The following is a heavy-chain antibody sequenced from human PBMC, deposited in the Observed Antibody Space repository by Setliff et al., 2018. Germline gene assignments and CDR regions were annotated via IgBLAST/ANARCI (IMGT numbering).Heavy chain of an antibody. V-gene: IGHV3-48*03. CDR2: ISSSGSTI. Sequence: PGGSLRLSWAASGFTFSSYEMNWVRQAPGKGLEWVSYISSSGSTIYYADSVKGRFTISRDNAKKSLYLQMNSLRAEDTAVYYCARDRRPFNWGGNDAFDIWGQGTMVTVSS. CDR1: GFTFSSYE. D-gene: IGHD7-27*01. J-gene: IGHJ3*02. CDR3: ARDRRPFNWGGNDAFDI.